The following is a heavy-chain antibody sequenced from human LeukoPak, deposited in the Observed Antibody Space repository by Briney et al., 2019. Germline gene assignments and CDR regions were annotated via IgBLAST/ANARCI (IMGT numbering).Heavy chain of an antibody. Sequence: KPSETLSLTCTVSGYSISSGYYWGWIRQPPGKGLEWIGSIYHSGSTYYNPSLKSRVTISVDTSKNQFSLKLSSVTAADTAVYYCARDGYYDILTGYYYYYMDVWDKGTTVTVSS. J-gene: IGHJ6*03. V-gene: IGHV4-38-2*02. CDR3: ARDGYYDILTGYYYYYMDV. CDR2: IYHSGST. CDR1: GYSISSGYY. D-gene: IGHD3-9*01.